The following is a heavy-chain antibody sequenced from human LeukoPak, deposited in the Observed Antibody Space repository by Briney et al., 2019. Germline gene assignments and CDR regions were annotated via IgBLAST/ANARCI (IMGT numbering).Heavy chain of an antibody. CDR3: AKDAPCTNGVCALSG. D-gene: IGHD2-8*01. CDR2: IRFDGGNK. V-gene: IGHV3-30*02. CDR1: GNTFSSYG. Sequence: GGSLRLSCAASGNTFSSYGMHWVRQAPGKGLEWEAFIRFDGGNKYYADSVKGRFTISRDNSRNTLYLQMNSLRPEDTAVYYCAKDAPCTNGVCALSGWGQGTLVTVPS. J-gene: IGHJ4*02.